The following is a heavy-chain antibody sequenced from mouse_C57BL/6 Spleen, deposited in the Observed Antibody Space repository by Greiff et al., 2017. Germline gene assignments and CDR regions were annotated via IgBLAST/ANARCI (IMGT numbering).Heavy chain of an antibody. V-gene: IGHV1-53*01. D-gene: IGHD1-1*01. CDR2: INPSNGGT. Sequence: VQLQQPGTELVKPGASVKLSCKASGYTFTSYWMHWVKQRPGQGLEWIGNINPSNGGTNYNEKFKSKATLTVDKSSSTAYMQLSSLTSEDSAVYYCARHVSFITTARNAMDYWGQGTSVTVSS. CDR1: GYTFTSYW. CDR3: ARHVSFITTARNAMDY. J-gene: IGHJ4*01.